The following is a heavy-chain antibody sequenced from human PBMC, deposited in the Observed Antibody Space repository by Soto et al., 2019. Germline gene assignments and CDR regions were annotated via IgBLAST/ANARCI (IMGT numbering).Heavy chain of an antibody. J-gene: IGHJ4*02. V-gene: IGHV3-74*03. CDR3: ARGRGTYYADS. Sequence: VRLVESGGALVPPGGSLRLTCEASGFTFSGHWMHWVRRAPGKGLVWVSHIDTDGSTGGTSYADSVKGRVTVSRDDSNDRLYLQMNDLRVEDKAVYYCARGRGTYYADSWGQGTLVTVSS. D-gene: IGHD1-26*01. CDR1: GFTFSGHW. CDR2: IDTDGSTGGT.